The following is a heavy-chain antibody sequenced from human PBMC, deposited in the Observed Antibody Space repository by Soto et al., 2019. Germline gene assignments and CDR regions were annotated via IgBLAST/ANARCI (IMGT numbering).Heavy chain of an antibody. Sequence: ASVKVSCKASGGTFSSYTISWVRQAPGQGLEWMGRIIPILGIANYAQKFQGRVTITADKSTSTAYMELSSLRSEDTAVYYCTTGASGSYSGDAFDIWGQGTMVTVSS. CDR2: IIPILGIA. V-gene: IGHV1-69*02. D-gene: IGHD1-26*01. J-gene: IGHJ3*02. CDR3: TTGASGSYSGDAFDI. CDR1: GGTFSSYT.